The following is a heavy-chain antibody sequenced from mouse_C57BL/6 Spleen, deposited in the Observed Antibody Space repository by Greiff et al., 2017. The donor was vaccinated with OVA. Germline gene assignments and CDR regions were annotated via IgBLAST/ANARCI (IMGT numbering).Heavy chain of an antibody. J-gene: IGHJ1*03. CDR2: IYPGNSDT. Sequence: VHVKQSGTVLARPGASVKMSCKTSGYTFTSYWMHWVKQRPGQGLEWIGAIYPGNSDTSYNQKFKGKAKLTAVTSASTAYMELSSLTNEDSAVYYCTRLGGWFHWYFDVWGTGTTVTVSS. CDR1: GYTFTSYW. CDR3: TRLGGWFHWYFDV. V-gene: IGHV1-5*01. D-gene: IGHD2-3*01.